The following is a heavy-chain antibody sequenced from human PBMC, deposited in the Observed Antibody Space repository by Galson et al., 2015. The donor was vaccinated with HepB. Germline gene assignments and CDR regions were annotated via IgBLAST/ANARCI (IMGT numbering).Heavy chain of an antibody. V-gene: IGHV4-39*07. Sequence: LSLTCTVSGGSISSSRYYWGWIRQPPGKGLEWIGSIYYSGSTYYNPSLKSRVTISVDTSKNQFSLKLSSVTAADTAVYYCARDRSMGGSGSYSPGWGQGTLVTVSS. CDR1: GGSISSSRYY. J-gene: IGHJ4*02. CDR2: IYYSGST. D-gene: IGHD3-10*01. CDR3: ARDRSMGGSGSYSPG.